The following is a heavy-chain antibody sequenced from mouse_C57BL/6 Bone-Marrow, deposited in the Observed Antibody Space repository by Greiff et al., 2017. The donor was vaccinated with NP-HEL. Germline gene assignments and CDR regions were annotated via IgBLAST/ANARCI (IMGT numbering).Heavy chain of an antibody. D-gene: IGHD1-1*01. V-gene: IGHV14-4*01. CDR2: IDPENGAT. CDR3: TTGGSSPYAMDY. J-gene: IGHJ4*01. CDR1: GFNIQDDY. Sequence: VQLQQSGAALVRPGASVKLSCTVSGFNIQDDYMHWVKQRPEQGLEWIGWIDPENGATEYASKIQGKATITADTSSNTAYLQLSSLTSEDTAVYYCTTGGSSPYAMDYWGQGTSVTVSS.